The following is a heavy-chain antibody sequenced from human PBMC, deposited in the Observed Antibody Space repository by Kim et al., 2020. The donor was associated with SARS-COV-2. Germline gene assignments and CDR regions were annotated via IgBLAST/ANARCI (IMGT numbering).Heavy chain of an antibody. V-gene: IGHV4-34*01. CDR2: INHSGST. CDR3: ARDHRYSSGCLNY. D-gene: IGHD6-19*01. Sequence: SETLSLTCAVYGGSFSGYYWSWIRQPPGKGLEWIGEINHSGSTNYNPSLKSRVTISVDTSKNQFSLKLSSVTAADTAVYYCARDHRYSSGCLNYWGQGTL. J-gene: IGHJ4*02. CDR1: GGSFSGYY.